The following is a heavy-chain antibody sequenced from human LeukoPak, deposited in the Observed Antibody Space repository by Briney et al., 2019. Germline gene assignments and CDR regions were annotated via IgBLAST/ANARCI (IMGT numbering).Heavy chain of an antibody. CDR1: GFTFSDSA. J-gene: IGHJ5*02. V-gene: IGHV3-73*01. Sequence: PGGSLRLSCAASGFTFSDSAMYWVRPASGKGLEWVGRIRDKANNYATAYAASVKGRFTISRDDSKNTAYLQMNSLKTEDTAVYYCTRHSVAYGDYDWFDPWGQGTLVTVSS. CDR3: TRHSVAYGDYDWFDP. D-gene: IGHD4-17*01. CDR2: IRDKANNYAT.